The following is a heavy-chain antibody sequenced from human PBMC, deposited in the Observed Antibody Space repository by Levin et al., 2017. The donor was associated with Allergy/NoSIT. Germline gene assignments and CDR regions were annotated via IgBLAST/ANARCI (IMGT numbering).Heavy chain of an antibody. Sequence: ASVKVSCKASGYTFTSYDVNWVRQATGQGLEWMGWMTPNNGNTGHAQKFQGRVTMTRNTSISTAYMELSSLRSEDTAVYYCARGSNMAAAGSWNGMDVGGQGTTVTVSS. CDR2: MTPNNGNT. CDR3: ARGSNMAAAGSWNGMDV. V-gene: IGHV1-8*01. D-gene: IGHD6-13*01. J-gene: IGHJ6*02. CDR1: GYTFTSYD.